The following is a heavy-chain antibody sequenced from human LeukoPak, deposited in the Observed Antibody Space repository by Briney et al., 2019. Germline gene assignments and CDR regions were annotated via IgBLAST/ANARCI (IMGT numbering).Heavy chain of an antibody. J-gene: IGHJ4*02. Sequence: ASVKVPCKASGYTFTSYGISWVRQAPGQGLEWMGWISAYNGNTNYAQKLQGRVTMTTDTSTSTAYMELRSLRSDDTAVYYCARSYHLGVRDGFDYWGQGTLVTVSS. CDR3: ARSYHLGVRDGFDY. CDR1: GYTFTSYG. V-gene: IGHV1-18*01. CDR2: ISAYNGNT. D-gene: IGHD3-10*01.